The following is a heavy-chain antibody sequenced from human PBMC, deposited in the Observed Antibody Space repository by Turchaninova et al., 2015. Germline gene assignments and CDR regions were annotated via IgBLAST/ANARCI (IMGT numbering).Heavy chain of an antibody. CDR1: GGSISSVSYY. CDR2: IYYTGST. D-gene: IGHD2-2*02. CDR3: ARHLGCSSTSCYTVDY. Sequence: QLQLQESGPGLVKPSETLSPTCTVSGGSISSVSYYWVWIRQPPGTGREWIGSIYYTGSTNYNPSLKSRVTISMDTSKNQFYLKLTSVTAADTSLYYCARHLGCSSTSCYTVDYWGQGNLVTVSS. V-gene: IGHV4-39*01. J-gene: IGHJ4*02.